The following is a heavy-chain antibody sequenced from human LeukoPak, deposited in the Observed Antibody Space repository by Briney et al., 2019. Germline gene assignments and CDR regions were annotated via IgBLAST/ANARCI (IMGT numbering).Heavy chain of an antibody. CDR1: GGTFSSYA. Sequence: GASVKVSCKASGGTFSSYAISWVRQAPGQGLEWMGWISAYNGNTNYAQKLQGRVTMTTDTSTSTAYMELRSLRSDDTAVYYCAREGGFSRTIFGVVIWPEGQNDYWGQGTLVTVSS. CDR3: AREGGFSRTIFGVVIWPEGQNDY. J-gene: IGHJ4*02. CDR2: ISAYNGNT. V-gene: IGHV1-18*01. D-gene: IGHD3-3*01.